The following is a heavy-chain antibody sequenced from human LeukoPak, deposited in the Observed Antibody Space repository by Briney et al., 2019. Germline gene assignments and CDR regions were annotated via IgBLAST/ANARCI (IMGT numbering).Heavy chain of an antibody. J-gene: IGHJ3*02. CDR2: ISWNSGSI. CDR3: AKDIAADTAQGDDAFDI. V-gene: IGHV3-9*01. Sequence: PGRSLTLSCAASGCTFDGYAMHWVRQAPGKGLEWVSGISWNSGSIGYADSVKGRFTISRDNAKNSLYLQMNSLRAEDTALYYCAKDIAADTAQGDDAFDIWGQGTMVTVSS. CDR1: GCTFDGYA. D-gene: IGHD5-18*01.